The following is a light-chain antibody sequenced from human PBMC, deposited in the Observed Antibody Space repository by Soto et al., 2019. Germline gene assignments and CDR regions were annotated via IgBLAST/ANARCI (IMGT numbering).Light chain of an antibody. CDR2: DAS. CDR3: LQYSSHSWT. CDR1: RSISDW. J-gene: IGKJ1*01. V-gene: IGKV1-5*01. Sequence: LSPSVGDRVTITCRASRSISDWLAWYQQKPGKAPELLIFDASNLKSGVSSRFSGSGSGTEFTLTISRLQPDDVATYYCLQYSSHSWTFGQGTRWIS.